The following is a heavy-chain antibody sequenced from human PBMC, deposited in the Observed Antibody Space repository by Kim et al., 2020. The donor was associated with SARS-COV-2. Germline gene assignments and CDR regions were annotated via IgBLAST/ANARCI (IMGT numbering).Heavy chain of an antibody. V-gene: IGHV1-8*01. D-gene: IGHD2-2*01. CDR1: GYTFTRYD. Sequence: ASVKVSCKASGYTFTRYDINWVRQATGQGLEWMGLMNPNSGNTGYAQKLQGRVPMTRNTSISTAYMELSSLRSEDTAVYYCAREVVPAAMIYYCYIAVWGQGTTVTVSS. CDR3: AREVVPAAMIYYCYIAV. J-gene: IGHJ6*03. CDR2: MNPNSGNT.